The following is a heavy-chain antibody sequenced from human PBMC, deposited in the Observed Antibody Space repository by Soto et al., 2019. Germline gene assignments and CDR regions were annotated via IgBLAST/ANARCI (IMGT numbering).Heavy chain of an antibody. V-gene: IGHV4-39*01. Sequence: QLQLQESGPGLVKPSETLSLTCTVSGGSISSSSYYWGWIRQPPGKGLEWIGSIYYSGSTYYNPSLKSRVTIPVDTSKNQFSLKLSSVTAADTAVYYCARAPLYVVVVAADAFDIWGQGTMVTVSS. CDR1: GGSISSSSYY. CDR2: IYYSGST. J-gene: IGHJ3*02. CDR3: ARAPLYVVVVAADAFDI. D-gene: IGHD2-15*01.